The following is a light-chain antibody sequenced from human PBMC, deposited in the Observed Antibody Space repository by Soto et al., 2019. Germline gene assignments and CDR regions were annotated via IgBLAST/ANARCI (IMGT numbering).Light chain of an antibody. CDR3: QQQST. J-gene: IGKJ2*01. CDR1: RRLNCSY. V-gene: IGKV3-20*01. CDR2: AAS. Sequence: EIVLTQSPGTLSLSPGERATLSCSASRRLNCSYLVWFQQKPCQAPRLLIFAASRRATGIPDRFSGSGSATEYTLTISRLEPEDFAVYYCQQQSTFDQGTKLEIK.